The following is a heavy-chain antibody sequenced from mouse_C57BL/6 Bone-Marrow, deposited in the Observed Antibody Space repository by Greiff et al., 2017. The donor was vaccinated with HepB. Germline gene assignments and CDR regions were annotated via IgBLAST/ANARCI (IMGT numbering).Heavy chain of an antibody. CDR3: VRDLIYYDYGYYAMDY. Sequence: EVQLVESGGGLVQPQGSLKLSCAASGFTFNTYAMHWVRQAPGKGLEWVARIRSKSSNYATYYADSVKDRFTISRDDSQSMLYLQMNNLKTEDTAMYYCVRDLIYYDYGYYAMDYWGQGTSVTVSS. D-gene: IGHD2-4*01. V-gene: IGHV10-3*01. CDR2: IRSKSSNYAT. J-gene: IGHJ4*01. CDR1: GFTFNTYA.